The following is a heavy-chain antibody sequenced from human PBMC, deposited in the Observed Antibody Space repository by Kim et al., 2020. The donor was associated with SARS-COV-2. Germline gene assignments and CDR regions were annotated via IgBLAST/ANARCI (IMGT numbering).Heavy chain of an antibody. CDR1: GGSMSSYY. V-gene: IGHV4-59*04. CDR3: GGRRYVDYAFGM. J-gene: IGHJ3*02. Sequence: SETLSLTCTVSGGSMSSYYWTWIRQPPGKGLQWIGNIYYTGATDYNPSLKSRVSMSIDRSGDRFSLSLMSLSAADTALYFCGGRRYVDYAFGMWG. CDR2: IYYTGAT. D-gene: IGHD4-17*01.